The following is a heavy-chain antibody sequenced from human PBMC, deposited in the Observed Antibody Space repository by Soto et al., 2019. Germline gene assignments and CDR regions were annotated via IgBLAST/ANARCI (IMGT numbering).Heavy chain of an antibody. CDR3: ARSQGGSSSLDIYSYYYYGMDV. CDR1: GGTFSNYA. CDR2: IIPIFGTA. J-gene: IGHJ6*02. V-gene: IGHV1-69*01. Sequence: QVQLVQSGAEVPKPGSSVKVSCKAPGGTFSNYATSCVRQAPGQAHDWMEGIIPIFGTAKYAQEFQGRVTITADESTSTGYMELSSLRSEDTAVYYCARSQGGSSSLDIYSYYYYGMDVWGQGTTVTGSS. D-gene: IGHD2-15*01.